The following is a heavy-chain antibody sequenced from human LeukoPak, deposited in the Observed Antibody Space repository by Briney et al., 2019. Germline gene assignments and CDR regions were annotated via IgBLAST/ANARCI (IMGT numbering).Heavy chain of an antibody. D-gene: IGHD3-22*01. V-gene: IGHV4-4*07. CDR2: IYTSGST. Sequence: PSETLSLTCTVSGGSISSYYWSWIRQPAGKGLEWIGRIYTSGSTNYNPSLESRVTMSVDTSKNQFSLKLSSVTAADTAVYYCARERYYYDSSGYYYETFDAFDIWGQGTMVTVSS. CDR3: ARERYYYDSSGYYYETFDAFDI. J-gene: IGHJ3*02. CDR1: GGSISSYY.